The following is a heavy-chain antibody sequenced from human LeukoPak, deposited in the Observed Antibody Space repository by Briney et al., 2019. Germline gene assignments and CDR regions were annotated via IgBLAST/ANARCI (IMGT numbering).Heavy chain of an antibody. CDR2: MNPNNDNA. J-gene: IGHJ3*01. CDR3: ARAAAGGDDPFDV. V-gene: IGHV1-8*01. D-gene: IGHD6-25*01. Sequence: ASVKVSFKASVHTFKNYDINWVRQAPGQGLEWMAWMNPNNDNAGSAQKFQGRVTMTRDTSINTAYMELSSLRSDDTGVYYCARAAAGGDDPFDVWGQGSLIIVSS. CDR1: VHTFKNYD.